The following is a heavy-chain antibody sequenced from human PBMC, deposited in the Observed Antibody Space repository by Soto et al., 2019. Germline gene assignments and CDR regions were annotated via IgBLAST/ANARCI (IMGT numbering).Heavy chain of an antibody. J-gene: IGHJ3*02. CDR3: ARVDTLLDSFDI. V-gene: IGHV1-18*04. Sequence: SVKVSCKASGYTFTTYGITWVRQAPGQGLEWMGWISAYNGDAYYSQSLQGRVTMTTDSSTSTAYLDLRSLRSDDTALYYCARVDTLLDSFDIRGQGTMVTVSS. CDR1: GYTFTTYG. CDR2: ISAYNGDA. D-gene: IGHD2-15*01.